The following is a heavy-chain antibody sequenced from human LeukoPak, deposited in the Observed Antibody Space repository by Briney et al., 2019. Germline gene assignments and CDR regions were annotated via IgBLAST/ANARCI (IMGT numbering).Heavy chain of an antibody. V-gene: IGHV3-48*01. D-gene: IGHD6-13*01. J-gene: IGHJ4*02. Sequence: PGGSLRLSCAASGFTFSSYSMNWVRQAPGKGLEWVSYISSSSSTIYYADSVKGRFTTSRDNAKNSLYLQMNSLRAEDTAVYYCAGHHQAYSRTYWGQGTLVTVSS. CDR3: AGHHQAYSRTY. CDR2: ISSSSSTI. CDR1: GFTFSSYS.